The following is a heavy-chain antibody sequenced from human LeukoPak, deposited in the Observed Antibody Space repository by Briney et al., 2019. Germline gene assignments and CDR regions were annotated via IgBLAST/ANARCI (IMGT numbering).Heavy chain of an antibody. CDR2: IYYSGST. D-gene: IGHD5-18*01. J-gene: IGHJ4*02. V-gene: IGHV4-31*03. CDR1: GGSISSGGYY. Sequence: PSETLSLTCTVSGGSISSGGYYWSWIRQHPGKGLEWIGYIYYSGSTYYNPSLKSRVTISVDTSKNQFSLKLSSVTAAGTAVYYCARVGQTAMVTNYFDYWGQGTLVTVSS. CDR3: ARVGQTAMVTNYFDY.